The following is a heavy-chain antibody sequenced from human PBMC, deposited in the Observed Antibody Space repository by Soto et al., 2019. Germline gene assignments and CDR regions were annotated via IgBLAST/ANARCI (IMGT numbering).Heavy chain of an antibody. CDR1: GFTFSNAW. J-gene: IGHJ5*02. CDR3: TTGGWFDP. V-gene: IGHV3-15*01. CDR2: IKSKTDGGTT. Sequence: GGSLRLSCAASGFTFSNAWMSWVRQAPGKGLEWAGRIKSKTDGGTTDYAAPVKGRFTISRDDSKNTLYLQMNSLKTEDTAVYYCTTGGWFDPWGQGTLVTVSS.